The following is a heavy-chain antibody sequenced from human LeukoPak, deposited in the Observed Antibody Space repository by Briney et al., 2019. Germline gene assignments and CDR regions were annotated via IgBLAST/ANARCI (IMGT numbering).Heavy chain of an antibody. CDR3: ATARWVGADY. CDR2: ISAYNGNT. CDR1: GHTFTSCG. J-gene: IGHJ4*02. D-gene: IGHD1-26*01. Sequence: ASVKVSCKASGHTFTSCGISWVRQAPGQGLEWMGWISAYNGNTNYAQKLQGRVTMTTDTSTSTAYMELSSLRSEDTAVYYCATARWVGADYWGQGTLVTVSS. V-gene: IGHV1-18*01.